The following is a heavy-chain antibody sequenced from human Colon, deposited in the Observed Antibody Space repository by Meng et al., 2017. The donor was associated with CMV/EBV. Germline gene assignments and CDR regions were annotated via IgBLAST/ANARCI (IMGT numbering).Heavy chain of an antibody. V-gene: IGHV4-31*08. J-gene: IGHJ4*02. CDR1: GGSISSGGYY. CDR2: IYYSGST. Sequence: SETLSLTCTVSGGSISSGGYYWSWIRQHPGKGLEWIGYIYYSGSTYYNPSLKSRVTIFVDTSKNQFSLKLNSMTAADTAVYYCGGGWRPGGYFDPWGQGILVTVSS. D-gene: IGHD3-16*01. CDR3: GGGWRPGGYFDP.